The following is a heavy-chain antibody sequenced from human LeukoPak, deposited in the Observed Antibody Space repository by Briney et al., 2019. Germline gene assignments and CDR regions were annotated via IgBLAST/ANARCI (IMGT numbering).Heavy chain of an antibody. CDR1: GLAFSAYK. V-gene: IGHV3-74*01. CDR2: ISTDGYTT. J-gene: IGHJ4*02. CDR3: VVGGSPGY. Sequence: GGSLRLSCAASGLAFSAYKMHWVRQAPRKGLVWVSRISTDGYTTDYADFVQGRFTASRDNTKNTWSLEMNSLRAEDTAVYYCVVGGSPGYWGQGTLVPVSS. D-gene: IGHD2-15*01.